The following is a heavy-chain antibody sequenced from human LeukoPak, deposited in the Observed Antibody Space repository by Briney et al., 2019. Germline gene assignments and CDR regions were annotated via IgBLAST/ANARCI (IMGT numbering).Heavy chain of an antibody. CDR2: IYHSGSP. D-gene: IGHD1-1*01. CDR1: GGSISSNNW. J-gene: IGHJ4*02. V-gene: IGHV4-4*02. CDR3: ARVNINNWHSCDY. Sequence: SGTLSLTCAVSGGSISSNNWWGWVREPPGKGLEWIGEIYHSGSPNYNPSLKSRVTISVDKSRNHFSLNLSSVTAADTAVYYCARVNINNWHSCDYWGQGTLVTVSS.